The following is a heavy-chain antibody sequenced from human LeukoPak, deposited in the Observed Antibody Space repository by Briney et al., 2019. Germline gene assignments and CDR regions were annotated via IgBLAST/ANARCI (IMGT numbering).Heavy chain of an antibody. CDR3: TRYIAAAGIYFDY. Sequence: GGSLRLSCAASGFTLSSYAMSWVRQAPGKGLEWVGFIRSKAYGGTPDYAASVKGRFTISRDDSKSIAYLQMSSLKTEDTAVYYCTRYIAAAGIYFDYWGQGTLLTVSS. CDR2: IRSKAYGGTP. V-gene: IGHV3-49*04. CDR1: GFTLSSYA. J-gene: IGHJ4*02. D-gene: IGHD6-13*01.